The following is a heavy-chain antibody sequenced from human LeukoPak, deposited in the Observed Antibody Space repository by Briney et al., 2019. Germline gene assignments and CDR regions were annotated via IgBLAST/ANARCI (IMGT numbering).Heavy chain of an antibody. D-gene: IGHD2-2*01. Sequence: GGSLRLSCAASGFTFNSYAMSWVRQAPGKGLEWVSGISVAGSKRHYADSAKGRFTISRDNSKNTLYLQMNSLRAEDTALYYCAKDSLAYCTSTSCFDFDFWGQGTLVTVSS. J-gene: IGHJ4*02. CDR2: ISVAGSKR. CDR3: AKDSLAYCTSTSCFDFDF. CDR1: GFTFNSYA. V-gene: IGHV3-23*01.